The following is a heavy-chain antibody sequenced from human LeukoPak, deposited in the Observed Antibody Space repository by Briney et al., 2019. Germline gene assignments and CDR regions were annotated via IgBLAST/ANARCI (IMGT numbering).Heavy chain of an antibody. Sequence: SQTLSLTCTVSGGSISSGSYYWSWIRQPAGKGLEWIGRIYTSGSTNYNPSLKSRVTISVDTSKNQFSLKLSSVTAADTAVYYCARVNDLWSGYNWFDPWGQGTLVTVSS. D-gene: IGHD3-3*01. CDR3: ARVNDLWSGYNWFDP. CDR1: GGSISSGSYY. CDR2: IYTSGST. V-gene: IGHV4-61*02. J-gene: IGHJ5*02.